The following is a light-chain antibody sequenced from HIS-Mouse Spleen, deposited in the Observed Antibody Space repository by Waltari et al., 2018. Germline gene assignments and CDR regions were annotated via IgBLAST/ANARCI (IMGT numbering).Light chain of an antibody. CDR3: YSTDSSGNHRV. J-gene: IGLJ2*01. CDR2: EES. Sequence: SYELTQPPSVSVSPGQTARITCPGDALPKKYAYWYQQKSGQAPVLVIYEESKRPSGIPERFSGSSSGTMATLTISGAQVEDEADYYCYSTDSSGNHRVFGGGTKLTAL. CDR1: ALPKKY. V-gene: IGLV3-10*01.